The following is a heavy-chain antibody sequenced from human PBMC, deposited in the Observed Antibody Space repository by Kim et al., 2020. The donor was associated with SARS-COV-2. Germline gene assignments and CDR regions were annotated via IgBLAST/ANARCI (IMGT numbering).Heavy chain of an antibody. CDR2: IYYSWST. CDR1: GGSISSSSYY. J-gene: IGHJ4*02. CDR3: ARGDSWSSQHRIFDY. V-gene: IGHV4-39*07. D-gene: IGHD1-26*01. Sequence: SETLSLTCTVSGGSISSSSYYWGWIRQPPGKGLEWIGSIYYSWSTYYNPSLKSRGTISVDTSKNQFSLKLSSVTAADTAVYYCARGDSWSSQHRIFDYWGQGTLVTASS.